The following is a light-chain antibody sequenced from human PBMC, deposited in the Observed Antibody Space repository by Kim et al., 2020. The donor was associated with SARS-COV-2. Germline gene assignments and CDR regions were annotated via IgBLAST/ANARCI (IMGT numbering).Light chain of an antibody. Sequence: TINCKSSQSVLYPTNNKNYLAWYQQKPGQPPKLLISWASTRESGVPDRFSGSGSGTDFTLTISSLRAEDVAVYYCQKYYSTPPATFGGGTKVDIK. J-gene: IGKJ4*01. CDR2: WAS. CDR1: QSVLYPTNNKNY. V-gene: IGKV4-1*01. CDR3: QKYYSTPPAT.